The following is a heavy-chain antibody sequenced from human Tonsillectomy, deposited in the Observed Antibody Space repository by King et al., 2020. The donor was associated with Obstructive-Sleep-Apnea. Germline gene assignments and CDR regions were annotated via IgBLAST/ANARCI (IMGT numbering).Heavy chain of an antibody. Sequence: VQLVESGGGLVQPGRSLRLSCTASGITFGDYAMSWSRQAPGKGLEWVGFIRRKTYSGTTEYAASVKGRFAISRDDSKSIAYLQMNSLKTEDTAVYYCSIFGVINYYFDYWGQGTLVTVSS. CDR1: GITFGDYA. D-gene: IGHD3-3*01. CDR3: SIFGVINYYFDY. CDR2: IRRKTYSGTT. V-gene: IGHV3-49*03. J-gene: IGHJ4*02.